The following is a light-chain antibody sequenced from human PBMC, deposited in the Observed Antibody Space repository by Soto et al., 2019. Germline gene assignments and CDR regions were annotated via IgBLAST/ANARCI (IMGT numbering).Light chain of an antibody. J-gene: IGLJ2*01. Sequence: QSVLTQPPSASGTPGQRVTISCSGSSSNIGSNPVHWYQQVPGTAPKLLIHNNNQRPSGVPARFSGSKSGTSASLAISGLQSEVEADYYCAAWDDSLNGLLFGGGTKLTVL. CDR2: NNN. CDR1: SSNIGSNP. V-gene: IGLV1-44*01. CDR3: AAWDDSLNGLL.